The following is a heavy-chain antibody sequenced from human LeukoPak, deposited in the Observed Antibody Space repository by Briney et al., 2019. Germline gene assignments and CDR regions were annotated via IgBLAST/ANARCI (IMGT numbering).Heavy chain of an antibody. CDR2: IRYDGIDK. Sequence: GGSLKLSCAASGLTFNFFGIHWVRQAPGKGLEWVAFIRYDGIDKYYAASVKGRFTVSRDNSRNTLFLHMNSLRTEDTAIYYCAKDQYSSGWSFDYWGQGALVTVSS. CDR1: GLTFNFFG. D-gene: IGHD6-19*01. J-gene: IGHJ4*02. V-gene: IGHV3-30*02. CDR3: AKDQYSSGWSFDY.